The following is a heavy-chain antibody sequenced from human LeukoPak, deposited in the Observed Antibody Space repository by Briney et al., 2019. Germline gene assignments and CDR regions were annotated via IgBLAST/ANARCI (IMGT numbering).Heavy chain of an antibody. D-gene: IGHD3-10*02. CDR3: AELGITMIGGV. CDR2: ISSSGSTI. Sequence: PGGSLRLSCAASGFTFSSYEMNWVRQAPGKGLEWVSCISSSGSTIYYADSGKGRFTISRDNAKNSLYLQMNSLRAEDTAVYYCAELGITMIGGVWGKGTTVTISS. V-gene: IGHV3-48*03. J-gene: IGHJ6*04. CDR1: GFTFSSYE.